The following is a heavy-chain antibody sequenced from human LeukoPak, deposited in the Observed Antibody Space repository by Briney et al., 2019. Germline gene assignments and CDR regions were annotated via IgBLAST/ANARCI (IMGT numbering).Heavy chain of an antibody. Sequence: SETLSLTCAVYGGPFSGYYWSWIRQPPGKGLEWIGEINHSGSTNYNPSLKSRVTISVDTSKNQFSLKLSSVTAADTAVYCCARGQGYYYGSGSPRVYWYFDLWGRGTLVTVSS. J-gene: IGHJ2*01. CDR3: ARGQGYYYGSGSPRVYWYFDL. CDR2: INHSGST. CDR1: GGPFSGYY. V-gene: IGHV4-34*01. D-gene: IGHD3-10*01.